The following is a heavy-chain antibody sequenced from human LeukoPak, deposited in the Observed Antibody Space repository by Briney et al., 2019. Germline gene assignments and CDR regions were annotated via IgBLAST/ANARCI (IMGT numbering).Heavy chain of an antibody. V-gene: IGHV3-30-3*01. D-gene: IGHD2/OR15-2a*01. CDR1: GFTFSSYA. J-gene: IGHJ4*02. CDR2: ISYDGSNK. CDR3: RSTSSFDY. Sequence: GGSLRLSCAASGFTFSSYAMHWVRQAPGKGLEWVAVISYDGSNKYYADSVKGRYTISRDNSKNTLYLQMNSLRAEDTAVYYRRSTSSFDYWGQGTLVTVSS.